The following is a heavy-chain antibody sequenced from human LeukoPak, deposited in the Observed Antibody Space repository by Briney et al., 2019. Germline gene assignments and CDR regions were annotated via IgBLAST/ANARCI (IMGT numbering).Heavy chain of an antibody. CDR3: ARVPAKVEMATIDY. CDR2: FDPEDGET. V-gene: IGHV1-24*01. J-gene: IGHJ4*02. Sequence: ASVKVSCKVSGYTLTELSMHWVRQAPGKGLEWMGGFDPEDGETIYAQKLQGRVTMTTDTSTSTAYMELRSLRSDDTAVYYCARVPAKVEMATIDYWGQGTLVTVSS. D-gene: IGHD5-24*01. CDR1: GYTLTELS.